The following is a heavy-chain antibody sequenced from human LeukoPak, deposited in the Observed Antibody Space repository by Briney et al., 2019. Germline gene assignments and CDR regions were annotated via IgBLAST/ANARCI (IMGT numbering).Heavy chain of an antibody. CDR2: ISSGSSYI. J-gene: IGHJ6*03. CDR1: GFTFSSYS. D-gene: IGHD6-13*01. CDR3: AREGQQLAYYYYYMDV. V-gene: IGHV3-21*04. Sequence: GGSLRLSCAASGFTFSSYSMNWVRQAPGKGLEWVSSISSGSSYIYYADSLKGRFTISRDNAKNSLYLQMNSLRAEDTALYYCAREGQQLAYYYYYMDVWGKGTTVTVSS.